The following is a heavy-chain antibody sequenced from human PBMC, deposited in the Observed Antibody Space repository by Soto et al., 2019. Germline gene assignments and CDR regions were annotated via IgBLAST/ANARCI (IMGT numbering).Heavy chain of an antibody. CDR1: GFTFSSYW. Sequence: GGSLRLSCAASGFTFSSYWMSWVRQAPGKGLEWVANIKQDGSEKYYVDSVKGRFTISRDNAKNSLYLQMNSLRAEDTAVYYCARDHHDYGDYVYWFDPWGQGTLVTVSP. V-gene: IGHV3-7*01. CDR2: IKQDGSEK. CDR3: ARDHHDYGDYVYWFDP. D-gene: IGHD4-17*01. J-gene: IGHJ5*02.